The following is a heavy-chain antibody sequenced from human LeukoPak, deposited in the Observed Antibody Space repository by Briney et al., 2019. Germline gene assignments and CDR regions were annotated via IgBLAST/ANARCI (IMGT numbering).Heavy chain of an antibody. J-gene: IGHJ4*02. V-gene: IGHV3-7*01. CDR2: IKQDGSEK. D-gene: IGHD2-8*01. CDR3: ARSGGYCTNGVCSVRY. CDR1: GFTFSSYW. Sequence: PGGSLRLSCAASGFTFSSYWMSWVRQAPGKGPEWVANIKQDGSEKYYVDSVKGRFTISRDNAKNSLYLQMNSLRAEDTAVYYCARSGGYCTNGVCSVRYWGQGTLVAVSS.